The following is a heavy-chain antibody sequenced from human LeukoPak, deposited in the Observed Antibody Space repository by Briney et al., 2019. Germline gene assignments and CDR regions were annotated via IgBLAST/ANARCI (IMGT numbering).Heavy chain of an antibody. V-gene: IGHV3-64D*06. J-gene: IGHJ4*02. D-gene: IGHD4/OR15-4a*01. CDR2: ITNDGRST. CDR1: GFTFSSYG. Sequence: PGGSLRLSCAASGFTFSSYGMHWVRQAPGKGPQFVSAITNDGRSTYYADSVKGRFTISRDNSENTLYLQMSSLRREDTAVYYCVRDLTWGQGTLVTVSS. CDR3: VRDLT.